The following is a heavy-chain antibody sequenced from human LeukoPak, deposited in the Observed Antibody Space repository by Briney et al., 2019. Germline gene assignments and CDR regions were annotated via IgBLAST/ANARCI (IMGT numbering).Heavy chain of an antibody. D-gene: IGHD4-17*01. Sequence: PSETLSLTCTVSGGFISRNSFYWGWIRQPPGKGLEWIGYIYHSGSTYYNPSLKSRVTISVDRSKNQFSLKLSSVTAADTAVYYCARVVPPRPDYTVADYRYFDLWGRGTLVTVSS. CDR2: IYHSGST. CDR1: GGFISRNSFY. CDR3: ARVVPPRPDYTVADYRYFDL. J-gene: IGHJ2*01. V-gene: IGHV4-39*07.